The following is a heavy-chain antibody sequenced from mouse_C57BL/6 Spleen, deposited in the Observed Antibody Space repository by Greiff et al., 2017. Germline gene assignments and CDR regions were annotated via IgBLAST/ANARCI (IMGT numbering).Heavy chain of an antibody. D-gene: IGHD2-4*01. CDR2: INPNNGGT. CDR3: ARQGDYDWYFDV. CDR1: GYTFTDYN. V-gene: IGHV1-22*01. J-gene: IGHJ1*03. Sequence: VQLQQSGPELVKPGASVKMSCKASGYTFTDYNMHWVKQSHGKSLEWIGYINPNNGGTSYTQKFKGKATLTVNKSSSTAYMEPRSLTSEDSAVYYCARQGDYDWYFDVWGTGTTVTVSS.